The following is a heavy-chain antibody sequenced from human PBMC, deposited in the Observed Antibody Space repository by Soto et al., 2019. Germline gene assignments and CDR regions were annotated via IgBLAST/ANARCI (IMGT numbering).Heavy chain of an antibody. CDR1: GDRVSSNSAA. Sequence: PSQTLSLTCAISGDRVSSNSAAWNWIRQSPSRGLEWLGRTYYRSKWYNDYAVSVKSRITINPDTSKNQFSLQLNSVTPEDTAVYYCARGIVVVVAAKESGAFDIWGQGTMVTVSS. J-gene: IGHJ3*02. D-gene: IGHD2-15*01. V-gene: IGHV6-1*01. CDR3: ARGIVVVVAAKESGAFDI. CDR2: TYYRSKWYN.